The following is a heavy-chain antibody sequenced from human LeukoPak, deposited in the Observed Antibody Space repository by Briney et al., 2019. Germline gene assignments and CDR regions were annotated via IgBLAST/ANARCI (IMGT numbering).Heavy chain of an antibody. Sequence: ASVKVSCKASGYTFTSYAMNWVRQAPGQGLEWMGWISAYNGNTNYAQKLQGRVTMTTDTSTSTAYMELRSLRSDDTAVYYCARVQGANIAAAVKGFSAYYYMDVWGKGTTVTVSS. J-gene: IGHJ6*03. CDR1: GYTFTSYA. CDR2: ISAYNGNT. V-gene: IGHV1-18*01. CDR3: ARVQGANIAAAVKGFSAYYYMDV. D-gene: IGHD6-13*01.